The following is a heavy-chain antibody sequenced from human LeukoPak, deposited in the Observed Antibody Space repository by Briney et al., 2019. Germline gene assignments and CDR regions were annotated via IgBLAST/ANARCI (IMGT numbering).Heavy chain of an antibody. CDR1: GFTFSSYA. CDR3: ARDRGITDAPYYYYGMDV. Sequence: QTGGSLRLSCAASGFTFSSYAMSWVRQAPGKGLEWVSAISGSGGSTYYADSVKGRFTISRDNSKNTLYLQMNSLRSEDTAVYYCARDRGITDAPYYYYGMDVWGQGTTVTVSS. J-gene: IGHJ6*02. V-gene: IGHV3-23*01. D-gene: IGHD3-10*01. CDR2: ISGSGGST.